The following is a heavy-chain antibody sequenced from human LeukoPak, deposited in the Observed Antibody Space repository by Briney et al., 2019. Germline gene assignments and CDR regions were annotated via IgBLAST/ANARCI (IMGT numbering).Heavy chain of an antibody. D-gene: IGHD6-19*01. CDR1: GFTFNNYA. CDR3: AKQYSGWTPLFDY. J-gene: IGHJ4*02. CDR2: ISGSGGST. V-gene: IGHV3-23*01. Sequence: GVSLRLSCAASGFTFNNYAMNWVRQAPGKGLEWVSAISGSGGSTYYADSVKGQFTISRDNSKNTLYLQMNSLRAEDTAVYYCAKQYSGWTPLFDYWGQGTLVTVSS.